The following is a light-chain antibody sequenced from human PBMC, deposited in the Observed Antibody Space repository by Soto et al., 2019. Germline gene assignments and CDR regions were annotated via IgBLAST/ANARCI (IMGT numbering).Light chain of an antibody. Sequence: EIVLTQSPATLSLSPGERATLSCRASQSVSTNLAWYQQKPGQAPRLLIYDASNRATGIPARFSGGGPGTDFTLTISSLEPEDFAVYYCQQGSNWPLTFGGGTKVEIK. J-gene: IGKJ4*01. CDR1: QSVSTN. CDR3: QQGSNWPLT. V-gene: IGKV3-11*01. CDR2: DAS.